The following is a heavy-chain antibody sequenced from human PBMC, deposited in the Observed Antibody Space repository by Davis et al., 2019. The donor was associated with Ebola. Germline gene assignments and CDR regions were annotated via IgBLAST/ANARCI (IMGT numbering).Heavy chain of an antibody. Sequence: PSETLSLTCTVSSASISSSYWSWIRQPAGKGLEWIGRIYTSGSTSYNPSLRSRVTMSLDTSNNQFSLKINSVTAADTAIYYCARGPPNYCSGGGCYSYWFDPWGQGTLVTVSS. J-gene: IGHJ5*02. CDR3: ARGPPNYCSGGGCYSYWFDP. CDR2: IYTSGST. CDR1: SASISSSY. D-gene: IGHD2-15*01. V-gene: IGHV4-4*07.